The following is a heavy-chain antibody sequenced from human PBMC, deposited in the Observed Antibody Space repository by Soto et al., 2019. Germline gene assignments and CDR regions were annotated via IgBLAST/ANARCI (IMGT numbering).Heavy chain of an antibody. J-gene: IGHJ5*02. D-gene: IGHD3-22*01. V-gene: IGHV1-46*01. CDR2: ISPSGGST. Sequence: ASVKVSCKASGYTFTSYYMHWVRQAPGQGLEWMGIISPSGGSTSYAQKFQGRVTMTRDTSTSTVYMELSSLRSEDTAVYYCARVGDSSGYYGSFGPWGQGTLVTVSS. CDR3: ARVGDSSGYYGSFGP. CDR1: GYTFTSYY.